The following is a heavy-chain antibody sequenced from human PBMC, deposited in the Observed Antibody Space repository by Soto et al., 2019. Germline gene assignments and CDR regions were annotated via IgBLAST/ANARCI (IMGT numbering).Heavy chain of an antibody. CDR3: ARDHPHSYGVYYFDY. J-gene: IGHJ4*02. CDR2: IYHIGST. D-gene: IGHD5-18*01. V-gene: IGHV4-4*02. CDR1: GGSVSSTNW. Sequence: SETLSLTCAVSGGSVSSTNWWSWVRQSPGKGLEWIGDIYHIGSTNYNPSLRGRVTISVDKSNNQFSLTLNYVTAADTAVYYCARDHPHSYGVYYFDYWGQGTPVTVSS.